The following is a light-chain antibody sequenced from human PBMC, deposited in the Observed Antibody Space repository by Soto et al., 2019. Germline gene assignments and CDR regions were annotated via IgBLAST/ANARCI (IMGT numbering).Light chain of an antibody. CDR2: GAS. CDR3: QQYNDWPSYT. CDR1: QSISSS. Sequence: EIVMTQSPATLSVSPGERATLSCRASQSISSSLAWYQQKRGQAPRLLINGASTRATDIPARFSGSGSGTEFTLTISSLQSEDFAVYYCQQYNDWPSYTFGQGTKLEIK. V-gene: IGKV3-15*01. J-gene: IGKJ2*01.